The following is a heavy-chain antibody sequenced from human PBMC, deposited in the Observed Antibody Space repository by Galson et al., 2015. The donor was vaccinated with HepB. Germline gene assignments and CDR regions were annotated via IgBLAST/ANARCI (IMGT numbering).Heavy chain of an antibody. CDR1: GYTFTNYG. V-gene: IGHV1-18*01. Sequence: SVKVSCKAFGYTFTNYGISWVRQAPGQGLEWMGWSSPYNGNTKYAQKFQGRVTMTTDTSTTTAYMELRSLRSDDTALYYCARYYYDSSGKGGVSNWFDPWGQGTPVTVSS. CDR3: ARYYYDSSGKGGVSNWFDP. D-gene: IGHD3-22*01. CDR2: SSPYNGNT. J-gene: IGHJ5*02.